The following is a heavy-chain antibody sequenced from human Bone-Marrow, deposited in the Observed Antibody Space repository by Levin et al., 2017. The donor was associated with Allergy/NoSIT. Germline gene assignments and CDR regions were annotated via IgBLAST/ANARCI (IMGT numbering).Heavy chain of an antibody. D-gene: IGHD4-17*01. CDR3: AARPTVIPPPEH. J-gene: IGHJ1*01. CDR2: ISGSGGTT. V-gene: IGHV3-23*01. Sequence: PGGSLRLSCAASGFTFAVYDMSWVRQGPGQGLEWVSVISGSGGTTYYADSVKGRFTISRDNSKNTLYLQMNNLRAEDTAVYYCAARPTVIPPPEHWGQGTRVTVSS. CDR1: GFTFAVYD.